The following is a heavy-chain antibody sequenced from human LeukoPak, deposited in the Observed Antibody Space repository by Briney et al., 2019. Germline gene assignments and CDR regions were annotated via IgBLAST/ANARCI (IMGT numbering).Heavy chain of an antibody. J-gene: IGHJ5*02. CDR1: GFTFSTFH. CDR3: ARSYVLNFFNP. V-gene: IGHV3-30*02. CDR2: IQNDGGNE. Sequence: QSRGSLRLSCATSGFTFSTFHMHWVRQAPGGVPEWVAFIQNDGGNEYYGDSVKGRFTISRDNSKSTLYLQLNSLTTEDTAVYYCARSYVLNFFNPWGQGTLVTVSS. D-gene: IGHD3-10*02.